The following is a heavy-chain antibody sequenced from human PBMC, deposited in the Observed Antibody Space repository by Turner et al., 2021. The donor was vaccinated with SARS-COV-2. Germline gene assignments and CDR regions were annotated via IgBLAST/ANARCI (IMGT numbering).Heavy chain of an antibody. CDR2: FYAGATS. V-gene: IGHV4-4*07. D-gene: IGHD6-13*01. Sequence: QVLLQESGPGLVKPSETLSLTCNVSGASISSFYWNWLRQPAGEGLEWIGRFYAGATSNYNPALKSRVTMSIDTSKNQFSLQLTSVTAADTAVYFCAREASGSSSWYSRSDRWGQGILVTVSS. CDR1: GASISSFY. J-gene: IGHJ5*02. CDR3: AREASGSSSWYSRSDR.